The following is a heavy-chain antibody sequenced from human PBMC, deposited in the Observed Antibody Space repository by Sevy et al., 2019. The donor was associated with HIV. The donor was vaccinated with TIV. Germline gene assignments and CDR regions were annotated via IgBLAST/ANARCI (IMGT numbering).Heavy chain of an antibody. CDR1: GGSISSYY. D-gene: IGHD1-26*01. CDR3: ARRGNGFDP. J-gene: IGHJ5*02. V-gene: IGHV4-59*08. CDR2: IYYSGST. Sequence: SETLSLTCTVSGGSISSYYWSWIRQPPGKGLEWIGYIYYSGSTNYNPSLKNRVTISVDTSKNQFSLKLSSVTAADTAVYYCARRGNGFDPWGQGTLVTVSS.